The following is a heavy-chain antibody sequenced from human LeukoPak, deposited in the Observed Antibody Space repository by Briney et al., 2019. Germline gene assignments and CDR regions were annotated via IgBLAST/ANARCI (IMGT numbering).Heavy chain of an antibody. J-gene: IGHJ3*02. V-gene: IGHV1-8*03. CDR3: ARGGEWERNAFDI. CDR1: GYTFTSYA. Sequence: GASVKVSCKASGYTFTSYAMNWVRPAPGQGLEWMGWMNPKTGNVGFEQKFDDRVTLTRDVSLDTVYMKLSSLRFDDTAVYYCARGGEWERNAFDIWGQGTMVTVSS. D-gene: IGHD3-16*01. CDR2: MNPKTGNV.